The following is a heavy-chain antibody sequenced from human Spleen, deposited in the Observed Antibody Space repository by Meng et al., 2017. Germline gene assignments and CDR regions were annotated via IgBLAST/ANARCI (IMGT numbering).Heavy chain of an antibody. D-gene: IGHD3-3*01. V-gene: IGHV3-7*01. CDR1: GFTFSSYW. CDR3: ARDHRSGYHNYYFNYGLDV. CDR2: IKEDGSEE. J-gene: IGHJ6*02. Sequence: GGSLRLSCEASGFTFSSYWMSWVRQAPGKGLEWVANIKEDGSEEYYVDSVKGRFTISRDNSKNTLYLQMNSLRPEDTAVYYCARDHRSGYHNYYFNYGLDVWGQGTTVTVSS.